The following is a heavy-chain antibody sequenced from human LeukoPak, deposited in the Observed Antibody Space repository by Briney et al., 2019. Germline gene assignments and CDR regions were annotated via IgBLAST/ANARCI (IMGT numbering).Heavy chain of an antibody. D-gene: IGHD3-16*02. CDR2: IYHSGST. CDR3: ATSITFGGVIVSVSYYFDY. Sequence: SETLSLTCTVSGYSISSGYYWGWIRQPPGKGLECIGSIYHSGSTYYNPSLKSRVTISVDTSKNQFSLKLSSVTAADTAVYYCATSITFGGVIVSVSYYFDYWGQGTLVTVSS. CDR1: GYSISSGYY. J-gene: IGHJ4*02. V-gene: IGHV4-38-2*02.